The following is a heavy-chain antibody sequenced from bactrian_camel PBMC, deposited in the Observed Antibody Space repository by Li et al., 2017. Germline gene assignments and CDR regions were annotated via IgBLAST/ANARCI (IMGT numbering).Heavy chain of an antibody. Sequence: DVQLVESGGGLVQPGGSLRLSCAASGFTFSGYGMSWVRQAPGKGLEWISDIATGDDNTYYADSVKGRFTISRDNAKNTLYLQLNSLKTEDTAMYYCARFWGGRNPYFPYWGQGTQVTVS. J-gene: IGHJ4*01. CDR2: IATGDDNT. D-gene: IGHD2*01. CDR1: GFTFSGYG. CDR3: ARFWGGRNPYFPY. V-gene: IGHV3S40*01.